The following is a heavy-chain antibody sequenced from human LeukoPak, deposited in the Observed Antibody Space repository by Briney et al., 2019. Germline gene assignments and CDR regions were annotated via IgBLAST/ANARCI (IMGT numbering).Heavy chain of an antibody. CDR1: GFSFSSYW. Sequence: GGSLRLSCAASGFSFSSYWMHWLRQAPGKGLVWVSRIKSDGSSTSYADSVKGRFTISRDNAKNTLYLQMNSLRAEDTAVYYCTRSDWFDPWGQGTLVTVSS. V-gene: IGHV3-74*01. CDR2: IKSDGSST. CDR3: TRSDWFDP. J-gene: IGHJ5*02.